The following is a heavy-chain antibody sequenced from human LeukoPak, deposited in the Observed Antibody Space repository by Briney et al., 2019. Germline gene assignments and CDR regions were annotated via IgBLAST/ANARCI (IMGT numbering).Heavy chain of an antibody. Sequence: GRSLRLSCAASGFTFDDYAMHWVRQAPGKGLEWVANIKQDGSEKYYVDSVKGRFTISRDNAKNSLYLQMNSLRAEDTAVYYCARDSSSWYDAFDIWGQGTMVTVSS. V-gene: IGHV3-7*01. D-gene: IGHD6-13*01. CDR3: ARDSSSWYDAFDI. J-gene: IGHJ3*02. CDR1: GFTFDDYA. CDR2: IKQDGSEK.